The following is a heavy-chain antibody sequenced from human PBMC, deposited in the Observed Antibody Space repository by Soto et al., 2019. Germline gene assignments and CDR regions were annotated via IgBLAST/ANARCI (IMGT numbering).Heavy chain of an antibody. CDR3: ARAPRGYQEV. Sequence: PSETLSLTCTVSGGSISSSSYYWGWIRQPPGKGLEWIGYIYYSGSTNYNPSLKSRVTISVDTSKNQFSLKLSSVTAADTAVYYCARAPRGYQEVWGQGTTVTVSS. D-gene: IGHD2-2*01. CDR2: IYYSGST. J-gene: IGHJ6*02. CDR1: GGSISSSSYY. V-gene: IGHV4-61*05.